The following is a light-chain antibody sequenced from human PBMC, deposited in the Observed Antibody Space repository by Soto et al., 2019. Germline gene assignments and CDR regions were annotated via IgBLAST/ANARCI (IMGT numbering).Light chain of an antibody. J-gene: IGKJ2*02. Sequence: EIVLTQSPGTLSLSPGERATLSCRASQSVSSSYLAWYQQKPGHAPRLLIYSGSTWATGIPDRFSVSGSGTDFTLTITSLEPEDFAVYYCQQYGSALCTFGQGTKVEIK. CDR1: QSVSSSY. CDR3: QQYGSALCT. V-gene: IGKV3-20*01. CDR2: SGS.